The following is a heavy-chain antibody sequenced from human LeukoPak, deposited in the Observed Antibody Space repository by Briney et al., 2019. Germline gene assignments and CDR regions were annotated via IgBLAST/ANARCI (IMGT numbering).Heavy chain of an antibody. Sequence: GRSLRLSCAASGFTFSSYAMHWVRQAPGKGLEWVAVISYDGSNKYYADSVKGRFTISRDNSKNTLYLQMNSLRAEDTAVCYCAREPFDYWGQGTLVTVSS. V-gene: IGHV3-30*01. CDR2: ISYDGSNK. CDR3: AREPFDY. CDR1: GFTFSSYA. J-gene: IGHJ4*02.